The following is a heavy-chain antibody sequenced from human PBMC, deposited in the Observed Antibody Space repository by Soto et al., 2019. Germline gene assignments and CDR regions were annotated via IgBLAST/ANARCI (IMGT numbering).Heavy chain of an antibody. CDR2: ISSSSENI. Sequence: GGSLRLSCVGSGFSFRYHSMNWVRQPPGKGLQWISYISSSSENIYYADSVKGRFTVSRDNAKNTLFLQMNSLRDDDSAIYYCARLPKGSVVTGWGQGSLVTVSS. CDR3: ARLPKGSVVTG. J-gene: IGHJ4*01. V-gene: IGHV3-48*02. CDR1: GFSFRYHS. D-gene: IGHD2-21*02.